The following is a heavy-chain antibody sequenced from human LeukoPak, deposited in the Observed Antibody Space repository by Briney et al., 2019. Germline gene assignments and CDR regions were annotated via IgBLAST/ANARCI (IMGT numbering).Heavy chain of an antibody. V-gene: IGHV3-7*01. Sequence: GGSLILSCVASGLSFASYWMDWVRQAPGKGLEWVANIRKDGGDIHYVDSVKGRFTISRDNAKNSMYLQMHRLRAEDTAVYYCARDAFGDFSYWGQGILVTVSS. CDR2: IRKDGGDI. CDR3: ARDAFGDFSY. D-gene: IGHD3-10*01. J-gene: IGHJ4*02. CDR1: GLSFASYW.